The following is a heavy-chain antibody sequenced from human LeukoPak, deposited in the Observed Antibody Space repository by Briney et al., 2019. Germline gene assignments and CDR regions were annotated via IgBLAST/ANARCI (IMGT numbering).Heavy chain of an antibody. CDR1: GYTLTELS. D-gene: IGHD6-19*01. Sequence: EASVKVSCKVSGYTLTELSMHWVRQAPGKGLEWMGGFDPEDGETIYAQKFQGRVTMTEDTSTDTAYMELSSLSSEDTAVYYCARDKSGSSGWYSFFDYWGQGTLVTASS. V-gene: IGHV1-24*01. CDR3: ARDKSGSSGWYSFFDY. CDR2: FDPEDGET. J-gene: IGHJ4*02.